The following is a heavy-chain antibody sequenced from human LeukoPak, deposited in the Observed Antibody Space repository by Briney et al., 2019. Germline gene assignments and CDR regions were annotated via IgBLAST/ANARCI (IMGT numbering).Heavy chain of an antibody. J-gene: IGHJ5*02. CDR3: ARDLESDIVVVGRRNWFDP. D-gene: IGHD2-15*01. CDR1: GGSISSYY. CDR2: IYTSGST. V-gene: IGHV4-4*07. Sequence: PSETLSLTCTVSGGSISSYYWSWIRQPAGKGLEWIGRIYTSGSTNYNPSLKSRVTMSVDTSKNQFSLKLSSVTAADTAVYYCARDLESDIVVVGRRNWFDPWGQGTLVTVSS.